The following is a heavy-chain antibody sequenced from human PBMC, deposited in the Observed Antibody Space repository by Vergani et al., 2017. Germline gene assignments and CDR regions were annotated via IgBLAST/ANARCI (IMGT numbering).Heavy chain of an antibody. CDR2: IYYSGST. CDR1: GGSISSGDYY. Sequence: QVQLQESGPGLVKPSQTLSLTCTVSGGSISSGDYYWSWIRQPPGKGLEWIGYIYYSGSTYYNPSLKSRVTISVDTSKNQFSRKLSSVTAADTAVYYCARVMRQWFGELSYVDIWGQGTMVTVSS. CDR3: ARVMRQWFGELSYVDI. V-gene: IGHV4-30-4*01. J-gene: IGHJ3*02. D-gene: IGHD3-10*01.